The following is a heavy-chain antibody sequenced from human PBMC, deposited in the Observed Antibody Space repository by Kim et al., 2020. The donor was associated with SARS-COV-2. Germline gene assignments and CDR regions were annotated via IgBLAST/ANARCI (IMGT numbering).Heavy chain of an antibody. V-gene: IGHV4-59*01. CDR3: ASSSSSWYSYA. J-gene: IGHJ4*02. D-gene: IGHD6-13*01. Sequence: TYNPSLKSRVTLSVETSKNQFSLQLRAVTAADTAVYYCASSSSSWYSYAWGQGTLVTVSS.